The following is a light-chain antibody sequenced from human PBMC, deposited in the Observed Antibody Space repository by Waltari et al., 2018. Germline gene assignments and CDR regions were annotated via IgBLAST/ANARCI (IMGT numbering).Light chain of an antibody. CDR3: QQYFTTPYT. Sequence: DIVLTQSQDSLAVSLGERVTFNCKSSQSLLYSSNNRNYLAWYQQRAGQSPKLLIYGASTREMGVPGRFRGSGSGTDFTLTISSLQAEDVAIYYCQQYFTTPYTFGRGTKLEIK. CDR2: GAS. CDR1: QSLLYSSNNRNY. V-gene: IGKV4-1*01. J-gene: IGKJ2*01.